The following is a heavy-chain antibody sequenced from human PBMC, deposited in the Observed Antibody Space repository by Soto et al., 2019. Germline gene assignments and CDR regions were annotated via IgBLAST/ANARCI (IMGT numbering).Heavy chain of an antibody. CDR2: IYYSGST. D-gene: IGHD5-18*01. J-gene: IGHJ6*03. V-gene: IGHV4-59*08. Sequence: SETLSLTCTVSGGSISSYYWSWIRQPPGKGLEWIGYIYYSGSTNYNPSLKSRVTISVDTSKNQFSLKLSSVTAADTAVYYCARRVSSYGGGYYYCYYMDVWGKGTTVTVSS. CDR1: GGSISSYY. CDR3: ARRVSSYGGGYYYCYYMDV.